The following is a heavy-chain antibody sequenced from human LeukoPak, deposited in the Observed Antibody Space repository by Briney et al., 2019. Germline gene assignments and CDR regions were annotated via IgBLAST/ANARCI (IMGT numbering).Heavy chain of an antibody. CDR1: GYTFTSYD. V-gene: IGHV1-8*01. J-gene: IGHJ5*02. CDR2: MNPNSGNT. D-gene: IGHD2-2*01. Sequence: ASVKVSCKASGYTFTSYDINWVRQATGQGLEWMGWMNPNSGNTGYAQKFQGRVTMTRNTSISTAYMELSSLRSEDTAVYYCARHHKSRYCSSTSCPTGWFDPWGQGTLVTVSS. CDR3: ARHHKSRYCSSTSCPTGWFDP.